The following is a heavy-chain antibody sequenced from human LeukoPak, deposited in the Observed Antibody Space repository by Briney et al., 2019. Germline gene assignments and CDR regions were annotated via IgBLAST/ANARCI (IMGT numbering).Heavy chain of an antibody. CDR2: IWNDGSIR. J-gene: IGHJ4*02. CDR1: GFTFSIYV. D-gene: IGHD1-26*01. Sequence: GRSLRLSCAASGFTFSIYVLHWVRQAPGKGLEWVAVIWNDGSIRYYADSVKGRFTISRDNSKNTLYLHMNNLRAEDTAVYYCARASGSYDYWGQGTLVTVSS. V-gene: IGHV3-33*01. CDR3: ARASGSYDY.